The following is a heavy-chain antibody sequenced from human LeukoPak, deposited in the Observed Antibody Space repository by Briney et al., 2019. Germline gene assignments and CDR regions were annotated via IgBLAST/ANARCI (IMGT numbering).Heavy chain of an antibody. CDR2: MNPNSGNT. D-gene: IGHD2-15*01. Sequence: ASVKVSCKASGYTFTSYDINWVRQATGQGLEWMGWMNPNSGNTGYAQKFQGRVTMTRNTSISTAYVELSSLRSEDTAVYYCARAKRIGGGRWGMDVWGQGTTVTVSS. CDR1: GYTFTSYD. V-gene: IGHV1-8*01. J-gene: IGHJ6*02. CDR3: ARAKRIGGGRWGMDV.